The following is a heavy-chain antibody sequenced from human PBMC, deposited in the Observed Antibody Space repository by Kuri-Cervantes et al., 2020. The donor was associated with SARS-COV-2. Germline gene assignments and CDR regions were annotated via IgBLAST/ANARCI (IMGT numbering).Heavy chain of an antibody. Sequence: PSETLSLTCTVSGASISNGSYYWSWIRQPAGKGLEWIGRFYTTERINYNPSLKSRVTISVDTSKNQFSLRLTSVTAADTAVYYCARDVVHTYGWRAFDYWGQGSLVTVSS. CDR2: FYTTERI. CDR1: GASISNGSYY. J-gene: IGHJ4*02. V-gene: IGHV4-61*02. D-gene: IGHD5-18*01. CDR3: ARDVVHTYGWRAFDY.